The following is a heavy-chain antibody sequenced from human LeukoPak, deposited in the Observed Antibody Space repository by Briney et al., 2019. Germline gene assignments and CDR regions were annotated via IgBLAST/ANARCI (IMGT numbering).Heavy chain of an antibody. CDR1: GFAFSTQG. CDR2: ISYDGYDK. V-gene: IGHV3-30*19. D-gene: IGHD6-13*01. J-gene: IGHJ4*02. Sequence: GGSLRLSCATSGFAFSTQGMHWVRQTPGKGLEWVTLISYDGYDKSYADSVRGRFTISRDNSKNTLYLQMDSLRSEDTAVYYCARDFFPIVDSSWYEIGYWGQGTLVTVSS. CDR3: ARDFFPIVDSSWYEIGY.